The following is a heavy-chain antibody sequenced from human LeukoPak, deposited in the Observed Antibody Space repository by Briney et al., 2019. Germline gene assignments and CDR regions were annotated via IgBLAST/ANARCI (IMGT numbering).Heavy chain of an antibody. J-gene: IGHJ5*02. D-gene: IGHD6-13*01. CDR1: GLTFSSYA. V-gene: IGHV3-23*01. CDR3: AKAAQYSSSSTNWFDP. CDR2: IIGNGGWA. Sequence: PGGSLRLSCAASGLTFSSYAMMWLRQAPGKGLEWVSAIIGNGGWALYADSVKGRFTISRDNTKNSLYLQMSSLRAEDTAVYYCAKAAQYSSSSTNWFDPWGQGTLVTVSS.